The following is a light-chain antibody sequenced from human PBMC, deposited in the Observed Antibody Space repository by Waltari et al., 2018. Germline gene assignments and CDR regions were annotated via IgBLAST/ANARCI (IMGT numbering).Light chain of an antibody. CDR2: DAS. CDR3: QKYGTLPAT. CDR1: QSVSKY. V-gene: IGKV3-20*01. Sequence: EIVLTQSPGTLSLSPGERATLSCRASQSVSKYLAWYQQKPGQAPRLLIYDASIRATGXXDXXSGSGXXTXXSLTIXSXEPEXXXVYXXQKYGTLPATFGQGTKVQ. J-gene: IGKJ1*01.